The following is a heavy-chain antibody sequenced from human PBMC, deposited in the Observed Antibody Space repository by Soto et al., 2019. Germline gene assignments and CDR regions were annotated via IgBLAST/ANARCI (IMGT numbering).Heavy chain of an antibody. V-gene: IGHV4-59*02. J-gene: IGHJ5*02. D-gene: IGHD6-19*01. CDR1: GGSVSSYY. CDR2: IYYSGST. Sequence: SETLSLTCTVSGGSVSSYYWSWIRQPPGKGLEWIGYIYYSGSTNYNPSLKSRVTISVDTSKNQFSLKLSSVTAADTAVYYYAREVVRVAGTRWFDPWGQGTLVTVSS. CDR3: AREVVRVAGTRWFDP.